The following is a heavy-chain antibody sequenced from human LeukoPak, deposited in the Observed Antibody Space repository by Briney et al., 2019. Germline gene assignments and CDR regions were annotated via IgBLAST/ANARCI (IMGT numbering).Heavy chain of an antibody. CDR1: GFTFRSHA. CDR3: AKDFRIGYSAHFDY. Sequence: GGSLRLSCVGSGFTFRSHAMSWVRQAPEKGLEFVSGIYENGGTTYYADSVKGRFSISRDNSKDTLYLQMDSLRGEDTAVYYCAKDFRIGYSAHFDYWGQGSLVTVSS. V-gene: IGHV3-23*01. J-gene: IGHJ4*02. D-gene: IGHD2-21*01. CDR2: IYENGGTT.